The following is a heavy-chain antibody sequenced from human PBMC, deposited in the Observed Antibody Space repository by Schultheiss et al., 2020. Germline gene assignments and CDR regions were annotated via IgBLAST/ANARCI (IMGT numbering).Heavy chain of an antibody. D-gene: IGHD3-10*01. CDR1: GYTFTGYY. CDR3: ARGVRGKD. CDR2: MNPNSGNT. J-gene: IGHJ4*02. V-gene: IGHV1-8*02. Sequence: ASVKVSCKASGYTFTGYYMHWVRQAPGQGLEWMGWMNPNSGNTGYAQKFQGRVTMTRNTSISTAYMELSSLRSEDTAVYYCARGVRGKDWGQGTLVTVSS.